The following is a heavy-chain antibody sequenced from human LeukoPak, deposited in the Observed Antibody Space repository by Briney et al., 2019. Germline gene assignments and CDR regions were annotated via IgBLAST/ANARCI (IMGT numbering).Heavy chain of an antibody. Sequence: PGGSLRLSCAASGFTFSDYGMHWVRQAPGKGLEWVAFIRYDGTNKYNADSVKGRFTISRDNAKNSLYLQMNSLSAEDTAIYYCARDRRDGYNVLDYWGQGTLVTVSS. CDR1: GFTFSDYG. CDR3: ARDRRDGYNVLDY. CDR2: IRYDGTNK. D-gene: IGHD5-24*01. V-gene: IGHV3-30*02. J-gene: IGHJ4*02.